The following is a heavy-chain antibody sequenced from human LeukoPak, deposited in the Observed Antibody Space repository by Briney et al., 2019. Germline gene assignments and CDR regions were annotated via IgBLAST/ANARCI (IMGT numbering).Heavy chain of an antibody. V-gene: IGHV4-39*01. D-gene: IGHD5-18*01. J-gene: IGHJ5*02. CDR2: IYYSGST. Sequence: PSETLSLTCTVSGGSISSSSYSWGWIRQPPGKGLEWIGSIYYSGSTYYNPSLKSRVTISVDTSKNQFSLKLSSVTAADTAVYYCARIGGYSYGFWDWFDPWGQGTLVTVSS. CDR1: GGSISSSSYS. CDR3: ARIGGYSYGFWDWFDP.